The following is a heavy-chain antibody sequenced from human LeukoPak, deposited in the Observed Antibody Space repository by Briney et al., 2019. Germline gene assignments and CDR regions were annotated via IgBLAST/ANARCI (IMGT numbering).Heavy chain of an antibody. Sequence: PGGSLRLTCAASGFTFSTSWMYWVRHAPGKGLMYVSRINIDGSITTYADSVKGRFTISRDNTKNTLYLQMNSLGAEDTAVYYCVRDKMMDDRGVGFDPWGQGTLVTVSS. D-gene: IGHD1-1*01. CDR2: INIDGSIT. V-gene: IGHV3-74*01. J-gene: IGHJ5*02. CDR3: VRDKMMDDRGVGFDP. CDR1: GFTFSTSW.